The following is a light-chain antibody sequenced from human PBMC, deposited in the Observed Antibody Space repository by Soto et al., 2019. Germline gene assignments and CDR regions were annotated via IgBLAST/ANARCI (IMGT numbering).Light chain of an antibody. J-gene: IGKJ1*01. CDR2: GAS. V-gene: IGKV3-20*01. CDR1: QSVSSSY. CDR3: QQYGSSPRT. Sequence: DIVLTQSPGTLSLSTGERATLSCRASQSVSSSYLAWYQQKPGQAPRLLIYGASSRATGIPDRFSGSGSGTDFTLTISRLEPEDFAVYYCQQYGSSPRTFCQGTKVDIK.